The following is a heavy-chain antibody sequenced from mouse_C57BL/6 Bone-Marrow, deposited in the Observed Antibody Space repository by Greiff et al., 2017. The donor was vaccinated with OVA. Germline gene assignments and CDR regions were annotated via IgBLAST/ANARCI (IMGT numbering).Heavy chain of an antibody. V-gene: IGHV5-4*01. J-gene: IGHJ2*01. D-gene: IGHD4-1*01. Sequence: EVQRVESGGGLVKPGGSLKLSCAASGFTFSSYAMSWVRQTPEKRLEWVATISDGGSYTYYPDNVKGRFTISRDNAKNNLYLQMSHLKSEDTAMYYCARPGTNYFDYWGQGTTLTVSS. CDR2: ISDGGSYT. CDR1: GFTFSSYA. CDR3: ARPGTNYFDY.